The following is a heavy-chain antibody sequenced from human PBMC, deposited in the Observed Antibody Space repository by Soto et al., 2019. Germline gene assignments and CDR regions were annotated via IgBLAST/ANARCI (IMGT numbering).Heavy chain of an antibody. D-gene: IGHD3-16*01. V-gene: IGHV4-34*01. CDR1: GGSFRGYY. CDR2: IDHRGST. J-gene: IGHJ6*02. CDR3: ARDKTEVTTFVYYYYGMDV. Sequence: QVQLQQWGAGLLKPSETLSLTCAVYGGSFRGYYWSWIRQPPGKGLEWIGEIDHRGSTNYNPSLTSRVTISVDTSKNQCTLKLSSVTAADTAVYYCARDKTEVTTFVYYYYGMDVWGQGTTVTVSS.